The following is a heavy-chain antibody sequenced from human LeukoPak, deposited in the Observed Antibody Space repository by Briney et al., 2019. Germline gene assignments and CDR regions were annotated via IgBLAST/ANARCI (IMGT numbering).Heavy chain of an antibody. CDR3: ARDFSLRYGGENYFDY. CDR1: GFSFSKYG. CDR2: IWHDGSKQ. Sequence: PTGRSLRLSCTASGFSFSKYGMHWVRQAPGKGLEWVAVIWHDGSKQHYADFVKGRFTVSRDNSKNTLFLEMNSLRVEDTAVYYCARDFSLRYGGENYFDYWGQGTLVTVSS. V-gene: IGHV3-33*01. D-gene: IGHD3-16*01. J-gene: IGHJ4*02.